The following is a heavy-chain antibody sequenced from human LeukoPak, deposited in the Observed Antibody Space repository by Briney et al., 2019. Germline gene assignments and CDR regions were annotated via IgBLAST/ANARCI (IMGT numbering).Heavy chain of an antibody. CDR3: ARVRFGARDAFDI. J-gene: IGHJ3*02. D-gene: IGHD3-3*01. CDR1: GYTFTSYG. V-gene: IGHV1-18*01. Sequence: AAVTVSCKASGYTFTSYGISWVRQAPGQGLEWMGWISAYNGNTNYSQKLQGRVTMTTGTSTSKAYMELRGLRSDDTAVYYCARVRFGARDAFDIWGQGTMVTVSS. CDR2: ISAYNGNT.